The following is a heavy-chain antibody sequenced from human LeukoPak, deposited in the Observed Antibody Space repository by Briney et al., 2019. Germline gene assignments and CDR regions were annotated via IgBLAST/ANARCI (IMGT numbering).Heavy chain of an antibody. CDR1: GGTFSSYA. J-gene: IGHJ4*02. CDR3: AIGLRLGELSLYQPFDY. CDR2: IIPILGTA. Sequence: ASAKVSCKASGGTFSSYAISWVRQAPGQGLEWMGRIIPILGTANYAQKFQGRVTITTDESTSTAYMELSSLRSEDTAVYYCAIGLRLGELSLYQPFDYWGQGTLVTVSS. D-gene: IGHD3-16*02. V-gene: IGHV1-69*11.